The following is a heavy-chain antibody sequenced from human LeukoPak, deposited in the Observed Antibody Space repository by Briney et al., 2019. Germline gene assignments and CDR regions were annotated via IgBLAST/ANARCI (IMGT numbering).Heavy chain of an antibody. J-gene: IGHJ6*03. CDR1: GYTFTSYD. D-gene: IGHD2-21*01. CDR2: MNPNSGNT. V-gene: IGHV1-8*03. Sequence: ASVKVSSKASGYTFTSYDINWVRQATGQGLEWMGWMNPNSGNTGYAQKFQGRVTITRNTSISTAYMELSSLRSEDTAVYYCVRESIYYYYMDVWGKGTTVTVSS. CDR3: VRESIYYYYMDV.